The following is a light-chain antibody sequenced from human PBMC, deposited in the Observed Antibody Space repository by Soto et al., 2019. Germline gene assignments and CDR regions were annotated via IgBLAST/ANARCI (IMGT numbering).Light chain of an antibody. CDR1: QPVSSNY. J-gene: IGKJ1*01. CDR2: GAS. V-gene: IGKV3-20*01. Sequence: EIVLTQSPGTLSLSPGERGTLSCRASQPVSSNYLAWYQQKPGQAPRLLIYGASSRATDIPDRFSGSGSGTDFTLPISRLEPDDFAVYYCQQYGASRTFGQGTKVDIK. CDR3: QQYGASRT.